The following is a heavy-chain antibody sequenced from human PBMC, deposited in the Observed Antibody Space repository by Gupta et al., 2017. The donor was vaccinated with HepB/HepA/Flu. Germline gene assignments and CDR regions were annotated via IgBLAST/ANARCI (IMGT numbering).Heavy chain of an antibody. J-gene: IGHJ6*03. D-gene: IGHD2-15*01. CDR1: GVPFINYA. Sequence: VQLVQSGSEVKEPGSSVKVSCQAAGVPFINYAISWVRQAPGQGLEWMVGISPILDTTNYAQNCQGRVTITADASTSTAYMELGRLRAEDSAIYYCAKSFCSGGSCHSDHYYYYYLDVWGKGTTVTVS. CDR2: ISPILDTT. V-gene: IGHV1-69*01. CDR3: AKSFCSGGSCHSDHYYYYYLDV.